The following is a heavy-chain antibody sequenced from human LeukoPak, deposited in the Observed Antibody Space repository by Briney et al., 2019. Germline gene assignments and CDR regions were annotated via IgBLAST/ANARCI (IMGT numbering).Heavy chain of an antibody. CDR2: IKPDGSDK. CDR1: GFTFSKNW. D-gene: IGHD6-13*01. J-gene: IGHJ4*02. CDR3: ARLKGSSSYFDL. V-gene: IGHV3-7*01. Sequence: GGSLRLSCVASGFTFSKNWMSWVRQAPGKGLERVANIKPDGSDKYYVDSVKGRFTISRDNAKNSLYLQMNSLRVEDTAVYYCARLKGSSSYFDLWGQGTLVTVSS.